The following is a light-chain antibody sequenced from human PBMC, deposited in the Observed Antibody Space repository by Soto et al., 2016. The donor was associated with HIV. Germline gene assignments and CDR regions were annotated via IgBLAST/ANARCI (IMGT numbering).Light chain of an antibody. CDR2: GKN. CDR1: SLRGYY. Sequence: SSELTQDPAVSVALGQTVRITCQGDSLRGYYASWYQQKPGQAPVLVIYGKNNRPSGIPDRFSGSSSGNTASLTITGAQAEDEADYYCNSRDSSDNHWVFGGGTKLTVL. V-gene: IGLV3-19*01. J-gene: IGLJ3*02. CDR3: NSRDSSDNHWV.